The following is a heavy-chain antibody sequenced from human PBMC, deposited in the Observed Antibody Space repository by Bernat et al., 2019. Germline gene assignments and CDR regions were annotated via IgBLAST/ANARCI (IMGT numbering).Heavy chain of an antibody. Sequence: EVQLVESGGGLVQPGGSLRLSCAASGFTVSSNYMSWVRQAPGKGLEWVSVIYSGGSTYYADSVKGRFTISRHNSKNTLYLQMNSLRAEDTAVYYCARDSPYCSSTSRYGYYYYGMDGWGQGNTVTVSS. V-gene: IGHV3-53*04. CDR1: GFTVSSNY. CDR2: IYSGGST. CDR3: ARDSPYCSSTSRYGYYYYGMDG. J-gene: IGHJ6*02. D-gene: IGHD2-2*01.